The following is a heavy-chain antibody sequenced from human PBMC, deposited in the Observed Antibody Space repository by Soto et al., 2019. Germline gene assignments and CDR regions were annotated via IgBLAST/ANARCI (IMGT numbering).Heavy chain of an antibody. J-gene: IGHJ6*02. D-gene: IGHD1-26*01. V-gene: IGHV3-30*03. Sequence: PGGSLRLSCAASGFTFSSYVMHWVRQAPGKGLEWVAVISYDGSNKYYADSVKGRFTISRDNAKNSLYLQMNSLRAEDTAVYYCARDQSYAYYYYGMDVWGQGTTVTVSS. CDR1: GFTFSSYV. CDR3: ARDQSYAYYYYGMDV. CDR2: ISYDGSNK.